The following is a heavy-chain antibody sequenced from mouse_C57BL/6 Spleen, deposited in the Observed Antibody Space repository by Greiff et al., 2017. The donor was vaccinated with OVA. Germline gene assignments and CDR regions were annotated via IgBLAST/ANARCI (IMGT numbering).Heavy chain of an antibody. D-gene: IGHD1-1*01. CDR1: YTFTDYYM. Sequence: VQLQQSGPELVKPGASVKMSCKASGYTFTDYYMHWVKQKPGKGLEWIGEIYPGSGNPYYKEKFKGKATLTADTSSSTAYMQLSILTSEDSAVYFCARLRYYAMDYWGQGTSVTVSS. J-gene: IGHJ4*01. CDR3: RLRYYAMDY. V-gene: IGHV1-83*01. CDR2: YPGSGNPY.